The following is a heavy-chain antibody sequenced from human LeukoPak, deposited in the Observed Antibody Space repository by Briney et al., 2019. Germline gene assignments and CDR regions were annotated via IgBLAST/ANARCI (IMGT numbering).Heavy chain of an antibody. CDR3: ARDRGFGGPQGDNWFDP. CDR2: VYSDGGA. J-gene: IGHJ5*02. Sequence: PGGSLGLSCAASGFTFSSSCMSWVRQAPGKGLEWVSVVYSDGGAKYADSVKDRFNISRDNSKNMLYLEMNSLRVEDTAVYYCARDRGFGGPQGDNWFDPWGQGTLVTVSS. D-gene: IGHD3-16*01. CDR1: GFTFSSSC. V-gene: IGHV3-53*01.